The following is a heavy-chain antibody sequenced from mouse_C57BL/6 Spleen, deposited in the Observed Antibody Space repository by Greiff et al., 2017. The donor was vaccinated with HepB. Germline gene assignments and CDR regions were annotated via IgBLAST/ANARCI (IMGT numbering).Heavy chain of an antibody. D-gene: IGHD1-1*01. V-gene: IGHV5-6*01. J-gene: IGHJ4*01. CDR3: ARHRITTVVGDAMDY. CDR2: ISSGGSYT. CDR1: GFTFSSYG. Sequence: EVMLVESGGDLVKPGGSLKLSCAASGFTFSSYGMSWVRQTPDKRLEWVATISSGGSYTYYPDSVKGRFTISRDNAKNTLYLQMSSLKSEDTAMYYCARHRITTVVGDAMDYWGQGTSVTVSS.